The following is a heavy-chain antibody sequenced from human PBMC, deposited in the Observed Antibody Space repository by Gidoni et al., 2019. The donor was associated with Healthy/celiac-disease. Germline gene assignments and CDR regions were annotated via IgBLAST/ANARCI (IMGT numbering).Heavy chain of an antibody. CDR2: IIPIFGTA. V-gene: IGHV1-69*06. J-gene: IGHJ3*02. CDR1: GGTFSSYA. D-gene: IGHD3-22*01. CDR3: ARDQGYYYDSSGYSDAFDI. Sequence: QVQLVQSGAAVKKPGSSVKVSCKASGGTFSSYAISWVRQAPGQGLEWMGGIIPIFGTANYAQKFQGRVTITADKSTSTAYMELSSLRSEDTAVYYCARDQGYYYDSSGYSDAFDIWGQGTMVTVSS.